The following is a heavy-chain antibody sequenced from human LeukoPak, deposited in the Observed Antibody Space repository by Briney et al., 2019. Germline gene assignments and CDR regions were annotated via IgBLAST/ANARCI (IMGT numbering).Heavy chain of an antibody. CDR1: GFTFSSYW. D-gene: IGHD3-10*01. V-gene: IGHV3-74*01. CDR2: INSDGSST. CDR3: VRDLDGSGSYHWFDP. J-gene: IGHJ5*02. Sequence: PGGSLRLSCAASGFTFSSYWMHWVRQAPGKGLVWVSRINSDGSSTNYADSVKGRFTISRDNAKNTLYLQMNSLRAEDTAMYYCVRDLDGSGSYHWFDPWGQGTLVTVSS.